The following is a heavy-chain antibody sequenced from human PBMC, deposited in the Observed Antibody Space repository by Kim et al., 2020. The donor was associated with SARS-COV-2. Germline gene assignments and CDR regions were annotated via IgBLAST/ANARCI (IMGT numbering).Heavy chain of an antibody. D-gene: IGHD3-10*01. Sequence: SETLSLTCAVSGGSISSGGYSWSWIRQPPGKGLEWIGYIYHSGSTYYNPSLKSRVTISVDRSKNQFSLKLSSVTAADTAVYYCASFGGWVRGVQFDYWGQGTLVTVSS. CDR2: IYHSGST. CDR3: ASFGGWVRGVQFDY. CDR1: GGSISSGGYS. V-gene: IGHV4-30-2*01. J-gene: IGHJ4*02.